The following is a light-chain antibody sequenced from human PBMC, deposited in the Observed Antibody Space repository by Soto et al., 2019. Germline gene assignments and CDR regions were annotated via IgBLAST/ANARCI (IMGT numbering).Light chain of an antibody. CDR2: DAS. CDR3: QQDDNLPYT. CDR1: QDISNY. Sequence: DIQMTQSPSSLSASVGDRVTITCQASQDISNYLNWYQQKPGKAPKLLIYDASNLETGVPSRFSGSGSGKDFTFTISRLQPEDIATYYCQQDDNLPYTFCQGTKLEIK. V-gene: IGKV1-33*01. J-gene: IGKJ2*01.